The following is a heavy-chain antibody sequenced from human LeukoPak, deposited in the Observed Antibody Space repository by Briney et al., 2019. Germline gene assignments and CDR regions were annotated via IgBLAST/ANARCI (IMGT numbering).Heavy chain of an antibody. Sequence: SETLSLTCTVSGGSISSSSYYWGWIRQPPGKGLEWIGSIYYSGSTYYNPSLKSRVTISVDTSKNQFSLKLSSVTAADTAVYYCARRIVVVPAAIDCWGQGTLVTVSS. CDR3: ARRIVVVPAAIDC. CDR1: GGSISSSSYY. J-gene: IGHJ4*02. V-gene: IGHV4-39*07. D-gene: IGHD2-2*01. CDR2: IYYSGST.